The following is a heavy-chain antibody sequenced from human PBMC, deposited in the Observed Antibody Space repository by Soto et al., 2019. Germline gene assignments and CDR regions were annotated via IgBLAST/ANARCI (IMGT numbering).Heavy chain of an antibody. J-gene: IGHJ6*02. CDR2: FYSGGST. CDR3: ARDNSVDGMDV. V-gene: IGHV3-53*01. Sequence: GGSLRLSCAASGFTVSSNYMNWVRQAPGKGLEWVSIFYSGGSTFYADSVKGRFTISRDSSKNTLYLQMNSLRAEDTAVYYCARDNSVDGMDVWGQGTTVTVSS. D-gene: IGHD2-21*01. CDR1: GFTVSSNY.